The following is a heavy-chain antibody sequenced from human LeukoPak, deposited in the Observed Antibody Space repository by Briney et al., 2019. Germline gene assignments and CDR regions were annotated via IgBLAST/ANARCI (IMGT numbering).Heavy chain of an antibody. J-gene: IGHJ4*02. Sequence: PGKSLRLSCAASGFTFSSYGMHWVRQAPGKGLEWVAVIWYDGSNKYYADSVKGRFTISRDISKNTPYLQMNSLRAEDTAVYYCAKSLNRNDLEDYWGQGTLVTVSS. CDR2: IWYDGSNK. D-gene: IGHD1-14*01. V-gene: IGHV3-33*06. CDR3: AKSLNRNDLEDY. CDR1: GFTFSSYG.